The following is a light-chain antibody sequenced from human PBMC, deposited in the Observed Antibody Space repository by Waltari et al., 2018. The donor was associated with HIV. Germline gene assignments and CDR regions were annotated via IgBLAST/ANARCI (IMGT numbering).Light chain of an antibody. J-gene: IGLJ3*02. Sequence: QSVLTQPPSASGTPGQRVTISCSGSSSNTGSNTVNWYQQLPGTAPKLLLYSNNHRPSGVPDRFSGSKSGTSASLAISGLQSEDEADYYCAAWDGSLNGRVFGGGTKLTVL. V-gene: IGLV1-44*01. CDR1: SSNTGSNT. CDR3: AAWDGSLNGRV. CDR2: SNN.